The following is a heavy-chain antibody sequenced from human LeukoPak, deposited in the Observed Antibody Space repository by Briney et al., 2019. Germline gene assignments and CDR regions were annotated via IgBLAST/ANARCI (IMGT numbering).Heavy chain of an antibody. CDR3: ARSSGYYYVFDY. Sequence: SETLSLTCTVSGGSLSSSSYYWGWIRQPPGKGLEWIGSIYYSGSTYYNPSLKSRVTISVDTSKNQFSLKLSSVTAADTAVYYCARSSGYYYVFDYWGQGTLVTVSS. V-gene: IGHV4-39*01. D-gene: IGHD3-22*01. CDR2: IYYSGST. CDR1: GGSLSSSSYY. J-gene: IGHJ4*02.